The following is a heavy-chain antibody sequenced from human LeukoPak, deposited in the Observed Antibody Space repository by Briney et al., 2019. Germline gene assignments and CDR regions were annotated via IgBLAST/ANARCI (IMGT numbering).Heavy chain of an antibody. CDR1: GGTFSSYA. D-gene: IGHD2-2*01. J-gene: IGHJ4*02. CDR2: ISAYNGNT. V-gene: IGHV1-18*01. CDR3: ARDTVVPAPTTGIIDY. Sequence: ASVKVSCKASGGTFSSYAISWVRQAPGQGLECMGWISAYNGNTNYAQKLQGRVTMTTDTSTSTAYMELRSLRSDDTAVYYCARDTVVPAPTTGIIDYWGQGTLVTVSS.